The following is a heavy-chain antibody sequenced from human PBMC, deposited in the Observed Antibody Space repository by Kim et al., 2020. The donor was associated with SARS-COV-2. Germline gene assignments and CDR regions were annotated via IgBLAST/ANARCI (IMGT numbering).Heavy chain of an antibody. Sequence: ASVKVSCKVSVYNFNDHYIHWVRQAPGQGLEWMGWINPNGGETKYAEKFHGKASMTRDMSTNTAYVELYSLSFDDTAVYYCARDSDPDYWGQGTLVTVPS. CDR3: ARDSDPDY. V-gene: IGHV1-2*02. J-gene: IGHJ4*02. CDR2: INPNGGET. CDR1: VYNFNDHY.